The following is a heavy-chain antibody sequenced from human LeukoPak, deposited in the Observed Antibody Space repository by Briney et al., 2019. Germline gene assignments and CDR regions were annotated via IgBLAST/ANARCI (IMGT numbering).Heavy chain of an antibody. V-gene: IGHV1-18*01. Sequence: ASVKVSCKASGYTFTSYGISWVRQAPGQGLEWMGWISAYNGNTNYAQKLQGRVTMTTDTSTSTAYMELRSLRSEDTAVYYCATALSGYDLRWRSRTSPHTYYFDYWGQGTLVTVSS. D-gene: IGHD5-12*01. CDR1: GYTFTSYG. J-gene: IGHJ4*02. CDR2: ISAYNGNT. CDR3: ATALSGYDLRWRSRTSPHTYYFDY.